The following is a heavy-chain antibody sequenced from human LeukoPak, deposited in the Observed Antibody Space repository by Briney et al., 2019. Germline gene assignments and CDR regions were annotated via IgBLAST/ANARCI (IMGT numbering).Heavy chain of an antibody. CDR1: GGPISSYY. CDR2: IYYSGST. CDR3: ARDTYYYYMDV. Sequence: KPSETLSLTCTVTGGPISSYYWGWIRQPPGKGLEWIGYIYYSGSTNYNPSLKSRVTISVDASKNQFSLELNPVTAADTALYFCARDTYYYYMDVWGKGTTVTVSS. J-gene: IGHJ6*03. V-gene: IGHV4-59*01.